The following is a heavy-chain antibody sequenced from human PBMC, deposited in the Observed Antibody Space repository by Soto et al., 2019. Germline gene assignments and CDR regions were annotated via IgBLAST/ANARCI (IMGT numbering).Heavy chain of an antibody. CDR3: ARVGCSGGTCYNWFDP. J-gene: IGHJ5*02. CDR1: GFIFSNYG. D-gene: IGHD2-15*01. V-gene: IGHV3-33*01. Sequence: QEQLVESGGGVVQPGRSLKLSCAASGFIFSNYGMHWVRKPPGKGLEWVAVIWSDGSDERYADSVAGRFSISRDNSKNTLYLQMNSLRVEDTALYYCARVGCSGGTCYNWFDPWGQGTLVTVSS. CDR2: IWSDGSDE.